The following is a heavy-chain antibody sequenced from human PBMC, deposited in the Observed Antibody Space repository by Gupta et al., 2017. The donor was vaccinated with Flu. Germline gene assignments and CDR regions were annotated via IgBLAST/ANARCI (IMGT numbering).Heavy chain of an antibody. CDR3: ARGGCSSTSCSRWFDP. V-gene: IGHV1-46*01. CDR2: INPSGGST. J-gene: IGHJ5*02. Sequence: VRQAPGQGLDWMGTINPSGGSTSYAQKFQGRVTMTRDTSTSTVYMELSSLGSEDTAVYYCARGGCSSTSCSRWFDPWGQGTLVTVSS. D-gene: IGHD2-2*01.